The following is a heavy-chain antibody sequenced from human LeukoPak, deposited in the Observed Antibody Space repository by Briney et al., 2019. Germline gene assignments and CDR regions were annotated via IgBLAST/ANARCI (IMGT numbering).Heavy chain of an antibody. CDR3: AKDRGASYQGIEY. D-gene: IGHD1-26*01. J-gene: IGHJ4*02. Sequence: GGSLRLSCAASGFIFSTYGMHWVRQAPGKGLEWVALRSYDGSIISYVDSVKGRFIISRDNSKNTLYLQMNSLRAGDTAVYYCAKDRGASYQGIEYWGQGTLVTVSS. CDR2: RSYDGSII. V-gene: IGHV3-30*18. CDR1: GFIFSTYG.